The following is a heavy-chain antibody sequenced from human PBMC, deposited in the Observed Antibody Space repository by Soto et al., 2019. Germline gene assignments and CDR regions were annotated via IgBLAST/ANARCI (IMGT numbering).Heavy chain of an antibody. J-gene: IGHJ4*02. CDR1: GYTFTSYY. D-gene: IGHD1-7*01. V-gene: IGHV1-46*01. Sequence: SVKVSCKASGYTFTSYYMHWVRQAPVQGLEWMGIINPSGGSTSYAQKFQGRVTMTRDTSTSTVYMELSSLRSEDTAVYYCARDHGVGVELLDYWGQGTLVTVSS. CDR3: ARDHGVGVELLDY. CDR2: INPSGGST.